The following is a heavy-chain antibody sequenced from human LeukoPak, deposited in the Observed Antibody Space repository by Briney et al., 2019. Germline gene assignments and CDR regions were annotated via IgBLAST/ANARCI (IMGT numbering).Heavy chain of an antibody. CDR3: ARDGGMGAQYYFDY. CDR1: GGSISSYY. V-gene: IGHV4-4*07. CDR2: LYTSGST. Sequence: SETLSLTCSVSGGSISSYYWSWIRQPAGKGLEWIGRLYTSGSTNYSPSLKSRVTMSVDTSKNQFSLKLSSVTAADTAVYYCARDGGMGAQYYFDYWGQGTLVTVSS. J-gene: IGHJ4*02. D-gene: IGHD1-26*01.